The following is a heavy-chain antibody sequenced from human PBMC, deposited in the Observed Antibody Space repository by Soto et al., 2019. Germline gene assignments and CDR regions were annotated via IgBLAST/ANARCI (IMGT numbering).Heavy chain of an antibody. CDR1: GDTFGFYS. D-gene: IGHD3-10*01. Sequence: QVQLVQSGAEVRKPGSSVKVSCKASGDTFGFYSIHWVRQAPGLGLEWMGRINPILSMSNYAQRFQGRVTMTADKSTSTAYMKLSGLRSEDTAIYYCASSYGSGYRAFDYWGQGALVTVSS. V-gene: IGHV1-69*02. CDR2: INPILSMS. CDR3: ASSYGSGYRAFDY. J-gene: IGHJ4*02.